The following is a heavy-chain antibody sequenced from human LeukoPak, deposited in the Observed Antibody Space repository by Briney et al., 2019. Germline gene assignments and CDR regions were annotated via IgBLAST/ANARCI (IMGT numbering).Heavy chain of an antibody. CDR1: GFTFSTYW. V-gene: IGHV3-7*05. Sequence: GGSLRLSYAASGFTFSTYWVHWVRQAPGKGLEWVANIKQDGSEKYYVDSVKGRFTISRDNAKNSLYLQMNSLRAEDTAVYYCAREPPAPGWFDPWGQGTLVTVSS. CDR3: AREPPAPGWFDP. CDR2: IKQDGSEK. J-gene: IGHJ5*02. D-gene: IGHD3-10*01.